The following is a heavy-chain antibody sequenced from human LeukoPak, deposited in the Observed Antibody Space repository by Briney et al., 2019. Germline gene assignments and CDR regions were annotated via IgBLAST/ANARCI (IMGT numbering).Heavy chain of an antibody. J-gene: IGHJ4*02. CDR1: RFIVSSYW. CDR3: AREGISGGIFDY. Sequence: GGSLRLSCAASRFIVSSYWMSWVRQVPGKGLEWVANIKKDGSEKHYVDSVEGRFTVSRDDARNLLFLQMNSLRAGDTAVYYCAREGISGGIFDYWGQGALVAVPS. D-gene: IGHD3-10*01. V-gene: IGHV3-7*01. CDR2: IKKDGSEK.